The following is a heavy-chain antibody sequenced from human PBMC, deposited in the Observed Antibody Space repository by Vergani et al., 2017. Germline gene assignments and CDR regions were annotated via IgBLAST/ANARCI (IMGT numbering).Heavy chain of an antibody. J-gene: IGHJ6*03. CDR2: IKRDGTET. CDR3: ARVNRNTIFGVVTRAYYYYMDV. Sequence: EVHLEESGGGLVQPGGSLRLSCAASGFTFGDYYMAWIRLAPGKGLDWVASIKRDGTETFYVDSVKGRFTISRDNAKNSLYLQMNSLRAEDTAVYYCARVNRNTIFGVVTRAYYYYMDVWGKGTTVTVSS. D-gene: IGHD3-3*01. CDR1: GFTFGDYY. V-gene: IGHV3-7*01.